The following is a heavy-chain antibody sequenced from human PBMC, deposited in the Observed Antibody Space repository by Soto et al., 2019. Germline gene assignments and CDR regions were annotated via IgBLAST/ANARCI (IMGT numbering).Heavy chain of an antibody. CDR1: GYTFTSYD. CDR2: MNPNSGNT. J-gene: IGHJ4*02. D-gene: IGHD3-10*01. Sequence: ASVKVSCKASGYTFTSYDINWVRQATGQGLEWMGWMNPNSGNTGYAQKFQGRVTMTRNTSISTAYMELSSLRSEDTAVYYCARPGYYGSGSYRNFDYWGQGTLVTFSS. CDR3: ARPGYYGSGSYRNFDY. V-gene: IGHV1-8*01.